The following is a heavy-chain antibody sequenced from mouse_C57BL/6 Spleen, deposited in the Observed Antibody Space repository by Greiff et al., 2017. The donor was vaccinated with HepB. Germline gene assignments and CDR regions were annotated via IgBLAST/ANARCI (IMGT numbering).Heavy chain of an antibody. CDR3: ARRGDYDEDYFDY. D-gene: IGHD2-4*01. J-gene: IGHJ2*01. Sequence: QVQLQQSGAELVKPGASVKMSCKASGYTFTSYWITWVKQRPGQGLEWIGDIYPGSGSTNYNEKFKSKATLTVDTSSSTAYMQLSSLTSEDSAVYYCARRGDYDEDYFDYWGQGTTLTVSS. CDR1: GYTFTSYW. CDR2: IYPGSGST. V-gene: IGHV1-55*01.